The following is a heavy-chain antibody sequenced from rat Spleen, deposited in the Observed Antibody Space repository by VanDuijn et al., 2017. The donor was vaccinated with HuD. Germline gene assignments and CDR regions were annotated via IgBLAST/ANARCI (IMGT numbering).Heavy chain of an antibody. D-gene: IGHD5-1*01. J-gene: IGHJ2*01. Sequence: QVQLMESGPGLVQPSETLSLTCTVSGFSLTSYNVHWVRQPPGKGLEWMGVMWSGGSTDYNSALKSRLSISRDTSKNQVFLKMNSLQSEDTTTYYCARDLLGYFDYWGQGVMVTVSS. CDR3: ARDLLGYFDY. CDR1: GFSLTSYN. V-gene: IGHV2-45*01. CDR2: MWSGGST.